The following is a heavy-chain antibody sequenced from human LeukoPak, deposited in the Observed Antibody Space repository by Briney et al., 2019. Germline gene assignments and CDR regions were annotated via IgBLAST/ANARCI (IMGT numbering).Heavy chain of an antibody. D-gene: IGHD5-18*01. J-gene: IGHJ4*02. V-gene: IGHV3-23*01. Sequence: GGSLRLSCAASGFTFSSYAMSWVRQAPGKGLEWVSAISGSGGSTYYADSVKGRFTISRDNSKNTLNLQMNSLRAEDTAVYYCAKDSQLWLPSSLDYWGQGTLVTVSS. CDR2: ISGSGGST. CDR1: GFTFSSYA. CDR3: AKDSQLWLPSSLDY.